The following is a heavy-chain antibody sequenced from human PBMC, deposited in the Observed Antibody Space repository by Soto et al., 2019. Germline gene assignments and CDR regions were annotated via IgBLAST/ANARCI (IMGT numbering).Heavy chain of an antibody. D-gene: IGHD1-26*01. CDR1: GGSISSGGYY. CDR3: AKGEGGATWYFNY. CDR2: IYYSGST. V-gene: IGHV4-31*01. J-gene: IGHJ4*02. Sequence: QVQLQESGPGLVKPSQTLSLTCTVSGGSISSGGYYWSWIRQHPGKGLEWFGYIYYSGSTYYNPALASPVTVSVVTTKNQCSLKVGSVTAAGTAVDYYAKGEGGATWYFNYWVQGTLVPVS.